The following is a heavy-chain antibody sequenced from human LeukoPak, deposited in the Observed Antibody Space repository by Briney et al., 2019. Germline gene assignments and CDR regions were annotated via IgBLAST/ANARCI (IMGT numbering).Heavy chain of an antibody. CDR1: GCSISSYY. Sequence: PSETLSLTCTVSGCSISSYYWSWIRQPPGKGLEWIGYIYYSGSTSYNPSLKSRVTISVDTSKNQFSLKLSSVTAADTAVYYCAREPLRYFDWLLPAFGAFDIWGQGTMVTVSS. D-gene: IGHD3-9*01. V-gene: IGHV4-59*01. CDR3: AREPLRYFDWLLPAFGAFDI. J-gene: IGHJ3*02. CDR2: IYYSGST.